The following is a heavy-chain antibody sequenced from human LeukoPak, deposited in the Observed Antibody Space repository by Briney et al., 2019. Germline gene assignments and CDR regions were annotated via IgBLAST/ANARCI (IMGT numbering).Heavy chain of an antibody. V-gene: IGHV3-30*02. CDR3: AKRGSGVDY. J-gene: IGHJ4*02. Sequence: PGGSLRLSCAASEIILSSYDLHWVRQAPGKGLEWVAFISYDGSNKYYADSVKGRFTISRDNSKNTLYLQMNSLRAEDTAVYYCAKRGSGVDYWGQGTLVTVSS. D-gene: IGHD2-15*01. CDR1: EIILSSYD. CDR2: ISYDGSNK.